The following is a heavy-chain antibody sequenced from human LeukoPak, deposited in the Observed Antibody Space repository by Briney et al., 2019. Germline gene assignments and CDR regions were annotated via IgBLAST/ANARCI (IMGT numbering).Heavy chain of an antibody. J-gene: IGHJ4*02. CDR1: GVSISSYY. Sequence: SETLSLTCTVAGVSISSYYWSWIRQPPGNGLEGIGYTISSGSTNYNTSLKRRFTISVDTSKSQCSLKLSSVTAADTAVYYCARSGYHQPFDYWGQGTLVTVSS. V-gene: IGHV4-59*01. CDR2: TISSGST. D-gene: IGHD3-3*01. CDR3: ARSGYHQPFDY.